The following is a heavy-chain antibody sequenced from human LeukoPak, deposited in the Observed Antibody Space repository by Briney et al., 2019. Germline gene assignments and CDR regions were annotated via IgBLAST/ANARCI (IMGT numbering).Heavy chain of an antibody. CDR3: ARDLGQYGGNVDY. CDR1: GFTFSSYA. V-gene: IGHV3-23*01. D-gene: IGHD4-23*01. Sequence: GGSLRPSCAASGFTFSSYAMSWVRQAPGKGLEWVSGISGSGDNTYYADSVKGRFTISRDNAKNSLYLQMNSLRDEDTAVYYCARDLGQYGGNVDYWGQGTLVTVSS. CDR2: ISGSGDNT. J-gene: IGHJ4*02.